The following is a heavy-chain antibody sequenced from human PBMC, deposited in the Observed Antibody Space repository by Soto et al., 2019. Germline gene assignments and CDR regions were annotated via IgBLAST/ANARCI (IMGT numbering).Heavy chain of an antibody. CDR2: TNTDGSAA. D-gene: IGHD3-10*01. CDR1: GLTFGSYW. J-gene: IGHJ5*02. V-gene: IGHV3-74*03. Sequence: PGGSLRLSCAASGLTFGSYWMHWVRKAPGKGLVCVPSTNTDGSAAMYVDSVKGRLTISRDNSKITLYLQMNSLRAEDTAVYYCAKDGGRFGELLYITWFAAWGQGPLVPVSS. CDR3: AKDGGRFGELLYITWFAA.